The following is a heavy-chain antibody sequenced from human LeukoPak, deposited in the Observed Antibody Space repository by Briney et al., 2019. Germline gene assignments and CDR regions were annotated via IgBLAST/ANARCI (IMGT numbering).Heavy chain of an antibody. D-gene: IGHD2-21*01. J-gene: IGHJ4*02. CDR3: ASRPRVAGGY. CDR1: GFTFSSYE. CDR2: ISSSGNTI. Sequence: PGGSLRLSCAASGFTFSSYEMNWVRQAPGRGLEWVSYISSSGNTIYYADSVKGRFTISRDNAKNSLYLQMNSLRAEDTAVYYCASRPRVAGGYWGQGTLVTVSS. V-gene: IGHV3-48*03.